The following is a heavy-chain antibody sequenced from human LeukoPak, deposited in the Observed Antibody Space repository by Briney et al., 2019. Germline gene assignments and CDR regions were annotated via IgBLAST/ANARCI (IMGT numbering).Heavy chain of an antibody. J-gene: IGHJ6*03. Sequence: GGSLRLSCAASGFTFSSYWMHWVRQAPGKGLVWVSRINSDGSSTSYADSVKGRFTISRDNAKNTLYLQMNSLRAEDTAVYYCARDRFILNNYYYYYMDVWGKGTTVTVSS. D-gene: IGHD3-16*01. CDR1: GFTFSSYW. V-gene: IGHV3-74*01. CDR2: INSDGSST. CDR3: ARDRFILNNYYYYYMDV.